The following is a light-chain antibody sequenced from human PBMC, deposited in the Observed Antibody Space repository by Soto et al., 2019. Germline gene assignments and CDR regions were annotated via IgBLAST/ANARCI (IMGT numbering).Light chain of an antibody. Sequence: QSALTQPASVSGSPGQSITISCTGTSSDIGRYNLVSWYQQHPGKPPKLMIYEATKRPSGVANRFSGSKSDNTASLTSSGLQAEDEADYYCSLYASTNTFMFGGGTKLTVL. CDR3: SLYASTNTFM. CDR1: SSDIGRYNL. CDR2: EAT. V-gene: IGLV2-23*02. J-gene: IGLJ3*02.